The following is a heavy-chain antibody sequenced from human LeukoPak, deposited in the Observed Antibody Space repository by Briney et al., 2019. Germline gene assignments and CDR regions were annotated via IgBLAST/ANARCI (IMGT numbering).Heavy chain of an antibody. CDR1: GFTFITYA. Sequence: PGGSLRLSCAASGFTFITYAMTWVRQAPGKGLEWVSGISNSGGGTYYADSVRGRFTISRDNSKNMLYLQMNSLRAEDTAVYYCAKDLFSWYMDVWGKGTTVTVSS. CDR3: AKDLFSWYMDV. CDR2: ISNSGGGT. J-gene: IGHJ6*03. V-gene: IGHV3-23*01. D-gene: IGHD3-9*01.